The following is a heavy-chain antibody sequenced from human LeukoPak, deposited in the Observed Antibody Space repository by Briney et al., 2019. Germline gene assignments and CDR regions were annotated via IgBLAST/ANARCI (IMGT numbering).Heavy chain of an antibody. D-gene: IGHD1-26*01. CDR3: ARHGEVGATLGQAFDI. V-gene: IGHV4-34*01. Sequence: SETLSLTCAVYGGSFSGYYWTWIRQPPGKGLEWIGEINHGESTNYNPSLKSRVIISVDKSKNQFSLKLSSVTAADTAVYYCARHGEVGATLGQAFDIWGQGTMVTVSS. CDR1: GGSFSGYY. J-gene: IGHJ3*02. CDR2: INHGEST.